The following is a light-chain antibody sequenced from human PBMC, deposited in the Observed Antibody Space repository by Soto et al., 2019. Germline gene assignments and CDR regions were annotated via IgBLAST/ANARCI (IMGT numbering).Light chain of an antibody. CDR1: QSVSSTY. CDR2: RTS. V-gene: IGKV3D-20*02. J-gene: IGKJ5*01. Sequence: EIVLTQSPGPLSLSPGERATLSCRASQSVSSTYLAWYQQKPGQAPRLLIYRTSTRATGIPDRFSGSGSGTDFTLTISSLEPEDFAVYYCQQRQYWPPITFGQGTRLEI. CDR3: QQRQYWPPIT.